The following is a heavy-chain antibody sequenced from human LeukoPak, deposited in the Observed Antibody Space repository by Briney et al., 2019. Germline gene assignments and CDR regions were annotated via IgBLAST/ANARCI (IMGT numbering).Heavy chain of an antibody. CDR1: GFSFDKYA. CDR3: AKGLSSGHLFDY. V-gene: IGHV3-9*01. J-gene: IGHJ4*02. Sequence: GGSLRLSCSASGFSFDKYAMSWFRRAPGKGLEWVSGISWNSGSIGYADSVKGRFTISRDNAKNSLYLQMNSLRAEDTALYYCAKGLSSGHLFDYWGQGTLVTVSS. CDR2: ISWNSGSI. D-gene: IGHD6-19*01.